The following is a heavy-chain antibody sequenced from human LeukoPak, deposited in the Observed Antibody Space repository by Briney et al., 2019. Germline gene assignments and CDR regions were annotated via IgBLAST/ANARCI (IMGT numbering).Heavy chain of an antibody. V-gene: IGHV3-33*06. Sequence: QPGRSLRLSCAASGFTFSSYGMHWVRQDPGKGLEWVAVIWYDGSNKYYAGSVKGRFTISRDNSKNTLYLQMNSLRAEDTAVYYCAKAKGDWYPADYWGQGTLVTVSS. D-gene: IGHD6-19*01. CDR3: AKAKGDWYPADY. J-gene: IGHJ4*02. CDR1: GFTFSSYG. CDR2: IWYDGSNK.